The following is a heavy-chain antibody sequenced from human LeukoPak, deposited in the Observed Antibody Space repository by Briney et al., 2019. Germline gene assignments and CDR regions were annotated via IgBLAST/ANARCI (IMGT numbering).Heavy chain of an antibody. J-gene: IGHJ4*02. CDR3: ARGFGIAAAGTKFDY. Sequence: PGGSLRLSCAASGFTVSSNYMSWVRQAPGKGLEWVSVIYSGGSTYYADSVKGRFTISRDNSKNTLYLQMNSLRAEDTAVYYCARGFGIAAAGTKFDYWGQGTLVTLSS. V-gene: IGHV3-66*02. D-gene: IGHD6-13*01. CDR2: IYSGGST. CDR1: GFTVSSNY.